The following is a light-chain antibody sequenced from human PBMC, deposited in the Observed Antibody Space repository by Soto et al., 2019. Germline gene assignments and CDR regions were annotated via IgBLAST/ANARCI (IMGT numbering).Light chain of an antibody. CDR2: SAS. Sequence: EIVLTQSPGTLALLTGDRATLSCRTSQNVRGNYLAWYQHTPGQAPRLLIYSASSRATGCPDRFSGSGSGTDFTLTVSRLEPEDFAVYYYQHYGSFPFTFGPGTKVEIK. CDR1: QNVRGNY. CDR3: QHYGSFPFT. V-gene: IGKV3-20*01. J-gene: IGKJ2*01.